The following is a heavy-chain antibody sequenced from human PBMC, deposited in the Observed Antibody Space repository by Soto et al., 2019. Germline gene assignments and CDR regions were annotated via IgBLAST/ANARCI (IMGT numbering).Heavy chain of an antibody. J-gene: IGHJ5*02. V-gene: IGHV4-34*01. CDR1: GGSFSDYY. CDR3: ARVPGP. CDR2: VNHSGKT. Sequence: SETLSLTCAVYGGSFSDYYWSWIRQPPGKGLEWIGEVNHSGKTNYSPSLKSRVTISVDTSKNQISLKLSSVTVADTAVYYCARVPGPWGEGTLVTVS.